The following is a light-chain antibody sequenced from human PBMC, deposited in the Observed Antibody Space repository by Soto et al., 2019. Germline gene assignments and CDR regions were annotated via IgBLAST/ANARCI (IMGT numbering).Light chain of an antibody. J-gene: IGKJ1*01. CDR1: QSVSSD. CDR3: QLYGTSPKP. V-gene: IGKV3D-15*02. Sequence: EIVMTQSPATLSVSPGERATLSCRASQSVSSDLAWYQHKPGQAPRLLIYAASTRATGIPDRFSGSGSGTDFTLSISRLEPEDFAVYYCQLYGTSPKPFGQGTKVDIK. CDR2: AAS.